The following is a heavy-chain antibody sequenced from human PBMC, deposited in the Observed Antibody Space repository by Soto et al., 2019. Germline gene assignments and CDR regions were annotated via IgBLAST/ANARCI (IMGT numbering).Heavy chain of an antibody. V-gene: IGHV3-48*02. CDR1: GFTFSSYS. D-gene: IGHD3-22*01. CDR3: ARDPAPRYYYDSSGPGAFDI. J-gene: IGHJ3*02. CDR2: ISSSSSTI. Sequence: HPGGSLRLSCAASGFTFSSYSMNWVRQAPGKGLEWVSYISSSSSTIYYADSVKGRFTISRDNAKNSLYLQMNSLRDEDTAVYYCARDPAPRYYYDSSGPGAFDIWGQGTMVTVS.